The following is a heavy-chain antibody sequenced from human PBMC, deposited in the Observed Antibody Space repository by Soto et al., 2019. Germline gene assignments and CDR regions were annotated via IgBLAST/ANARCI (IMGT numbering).Heavy chain of an antibody. CDR1: GGSVSNDNFY. V-gene: IGHV4-61*01. CDR3: ARGLTMGQLPSHFDH. J-gene: IGHJ5*02. D-gene: IGHD3-16*01. Sequence: SETLSLTCTVSGGSVSNDNFYWSWIRQPPGKGLEWIGYVHSSGITNYNPPLKRRVTISVDTSRNQFSLRLSSVTAADTAVYYCARGLTMGQLPSHFDHWGQGTLVTVSS. CDR2: VHSSGIT.